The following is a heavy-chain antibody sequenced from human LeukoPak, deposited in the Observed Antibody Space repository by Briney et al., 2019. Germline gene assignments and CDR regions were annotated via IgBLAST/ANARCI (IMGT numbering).Heavy chain of an antibody. CDR2: IIPIFGTA. V-gene: IGHV1-69*13. CDR1: RGTFSSYA. J-gene: IGHJ4*02. Sequence: SVKVSCKASRGTFSSYAISWVRQAPGQGLEWMGGIIPIFGTANYAQKFQGRVTITADESTSTAYMELSSLRSEDTAVYYCARARRDEWDRRLEYDYWGQGTLVTVSS. D-gene: IGHD3-16*01. CDR3: ARARRDEWDRRLEYDY.